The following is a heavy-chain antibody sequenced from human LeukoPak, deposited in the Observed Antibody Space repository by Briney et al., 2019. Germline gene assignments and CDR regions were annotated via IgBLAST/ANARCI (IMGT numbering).Heavy chain of an antibody. D-gene: IGHD1-7*01. CDR1: GFTFSSYS. V-gene: IGHV3-48*04. J-gene: IGHJ5*02. CDR2: ISSSSSTI. Sequence: GGSLRLSCAASGFTFSSYSMNWVRQAPGKGLEWVSYISSSSSTIYYADSVKGRFTISRDNAKNSLYLQMNSLRAEDTAVYYCARDLELRKSQKQYNWFDPLGQGTLVTVSS. CDR3: ARDLELRKSQKQYNWFDP.